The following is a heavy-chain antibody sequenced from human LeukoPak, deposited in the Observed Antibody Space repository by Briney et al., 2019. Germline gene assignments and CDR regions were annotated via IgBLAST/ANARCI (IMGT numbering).Heavy chain of an antibody. Sequence: GGSLRLSCAASGFTFSSYAMHWVRQAPGKGLGYVSAISSNGGSTYYANSVKGRFTISRDNSKNTLYLQMGSLRAEDMAVYYCARAGWEMATSHFDYWGQGTLVTVSS. V-gene: IGHV3-64*01. J-gene: IGHJ4*02. CDR1: GFTFSSYA. D-gene: IGHD5-24*01. CDR2: ISSNGGST. CDR3: ARAGWEMATSHFDY.